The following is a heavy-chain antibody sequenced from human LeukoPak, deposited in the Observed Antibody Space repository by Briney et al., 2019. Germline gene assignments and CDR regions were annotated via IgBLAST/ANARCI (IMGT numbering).Heavy chain of an antibody. CDR3: ARDRPRYSSSWWLY. D-gene: IGHD6-13*01. Sequence: ASVKVSCKASGYTFTSYGISWVRQAPGQGLEWMGWISAYNGNTNYSQKLRGRVTMTTDTSTSTAYMELRSLRSDDTAVYYCARDRPRYSSSWWLYWGQGTLVTVSS. J-gene: IGHJ4*02. CDR1: GYTFTSYG. V-gene: IGHV1-18*01. CDR2: ISAYNGNT.